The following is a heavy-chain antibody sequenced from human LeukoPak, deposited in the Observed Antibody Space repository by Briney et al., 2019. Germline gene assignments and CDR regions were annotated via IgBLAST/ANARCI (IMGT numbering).Heavy chain of an antibody. J-gene: IGHJ4*02. CDR1: GFTFSNYA. CDR2: MSESGSST. V-gene: IGHV3-23*01. D-gene: IGHD3-22*01. Sequence: GGSLRLSCAASGFTFSNYAMSWVRQAPGKGLEWVAAMSESGSSTWYADSVKGRLTISRDNSKNTLFLQMNSLRAEDTAVYYCAKDLYDSSGSRYDYWGQGTLVXVSS. CDR3: AKDLYDSSGSRYDY.